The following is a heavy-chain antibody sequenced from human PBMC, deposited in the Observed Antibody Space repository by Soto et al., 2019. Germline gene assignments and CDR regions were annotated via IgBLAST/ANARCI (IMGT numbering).Heavy chain of an antibody. V-gene: IGHV3-30-3*01. CDR2: ISYDGSNK. CDR3: ERAITNKAGEGFDY. CDR1: GFTFRTYS. J-gene: IGHJ4*02. D-gene: IGHD3-10*01. Sequence: PGGSLRLSCAASGFTFRTYSMHWVRQAPGKGLEWVAVISYDGSNKDYEDSVKGRFIISRDNSKNTLYVQMNSLRTEDTAVYYCERAITNKAGEGFDYWGQGTLVTVSS.